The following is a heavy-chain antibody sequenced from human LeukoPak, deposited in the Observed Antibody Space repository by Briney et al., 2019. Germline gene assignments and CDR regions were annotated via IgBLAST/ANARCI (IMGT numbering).Heavy chain of an antibody. Sequence: GGSLRLSCAASGFTFSSYAMHWVRQAPGKGLEWVAVISYDGSNKYYADSVKGRFTISRDNSKNTLYLQMNSLRAEDTAVYYCARGPQPAYYDFWSGYYTGIRYDWFDPWGQGTLVTVSS. V-gene: IGHV3-30-3*01. CDR2: ISYDGSNK. J-gene: IGHJ5*02. D-gene: IGHD3-3*01. CDR1: GFTFSSYA. CDR3: ARGPQPAYYDFWSGYYTGIRYDWFDP.